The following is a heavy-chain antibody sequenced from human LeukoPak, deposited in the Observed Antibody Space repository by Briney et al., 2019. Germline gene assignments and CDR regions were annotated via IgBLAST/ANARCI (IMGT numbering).Heavy chain of an antibody. J-gene: IGHJ5*02. V-gene: IGHV1-69*13. CDR3: ASAREDGGFDP. D-gene: IGHD4-17*01. CDR1: GCTFSSYA. CDR2: IIPIFGTA. Sequence: SVKVSCKASGCTFSSYAISWVRQAPGQGLEWIGGIIPIFGTANYAQKFLGRVSITADESTSKAYMELSSLRSEDTAVYYGASAREDGGFDPWGQGTLVTVSS.